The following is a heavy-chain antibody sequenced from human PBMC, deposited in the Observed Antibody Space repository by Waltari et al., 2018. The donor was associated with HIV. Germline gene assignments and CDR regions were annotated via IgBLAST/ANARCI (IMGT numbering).Heavy chain of an antibody. CDR1: GFTFRSYW. J-gene: IGHJ6*02. CDR3: ARREATVVRGVYYYGMDV. D-gene: IGHD3-10*01. CDR2: IHSDGSST. V-gene: IGHV3-74*01. Sequence: EVQLVESGGGLVQPGGSLRLPCAASGFTFRSYWMHWVRQAPGKGLVWVSRIHSDGSSTSYADFVKGRFTISRDNAKNTLYLQMNSLRAEDTAVYYCARREATVVRGVYYYGMDVWGQGTTVTVSS.